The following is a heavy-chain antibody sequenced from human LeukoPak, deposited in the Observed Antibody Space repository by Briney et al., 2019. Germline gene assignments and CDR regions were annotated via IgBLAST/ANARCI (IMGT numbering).Heavy chain of an antibody. CDR3: ARDADDSSGYSSFDY. CDR1: GYTFTNYY. Sequence: ASVKVSCKASGYTFTNYYIHWVRQAPGQGLEWMGIINPSGGSTSYAQKFQGRVTMTRDTSTSTVYMELRSLRSEDTAVYYCARDADDSSGYSSFDYWGQGTLVTVSS. D-gene: IGHD3-22*01. CDR2: INPSGGST. J-gene: IGHJ4*02. V-gene: IGHV1-46*01.